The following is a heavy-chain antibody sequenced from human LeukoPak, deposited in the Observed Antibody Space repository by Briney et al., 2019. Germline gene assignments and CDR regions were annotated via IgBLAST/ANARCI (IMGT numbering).Heavy chain of an antibody. CDR1: GFTFSSYA. Sequence: GGSLRLSCAASGFTFSSYAMTWVRQAPGKGLGWISSISGGGGSTYYADSVKGRFTISRDNAKNSLYLQMNSLRAEDTAVYYCAREILSPIIAATYYYYGMDVWGQGTTVTVSS. J-gene: IGHJ6*02. V-gene: IGHV3-23*01. D-gene: IGHD6-13*01. CDR2: ISGGGGST. CDR3: AREILSPIIAATYYYYGMDV.